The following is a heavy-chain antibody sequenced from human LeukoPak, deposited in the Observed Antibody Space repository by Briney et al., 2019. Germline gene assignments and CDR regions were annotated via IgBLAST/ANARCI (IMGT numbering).Heavy chain of an antibody. J-gene: IGHJ4*02. CDR3: AKDMGFLEWFDY. V-gene: IGHV3-30*18. CDR1: GFTFSSYG. Sequence: GGSLRLSCAASGFTFSSYGMHWVRQAPGKGLEWVAVISYDGSNKYYADSVKGRFTISRGNSKNTLYLQMNSLRAEDTAVYYCAKDMGFLEWFDYWGQGTLVTVSS. D-gene: IGHD3-3*01. CDR2: ISYDGSNK.